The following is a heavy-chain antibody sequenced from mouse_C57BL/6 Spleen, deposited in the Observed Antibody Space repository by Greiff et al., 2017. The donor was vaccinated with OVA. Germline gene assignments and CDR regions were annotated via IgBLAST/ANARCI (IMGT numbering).Heavy chain of an antibody. CDR3: ARESYYSSYDDYYARDY. D-gene: IGHD2-5*01. Sequence: EVMLVESGGGLVKPGGSLKLSCAASGFTFSDYGMHWVRQAPEKGLEWVAYIRSGSSTIYYADTVKGRFTISRDNAKNTLFLQMTSLRSEDTAMYYGARESYYSSYDDYYARDYWGQGTTVTFAS. CDR2: IRSGSSTI. J-gene: IGHJ4*01. CDR1: GFTFSDYG. V-gene: IGHV5-17*01.